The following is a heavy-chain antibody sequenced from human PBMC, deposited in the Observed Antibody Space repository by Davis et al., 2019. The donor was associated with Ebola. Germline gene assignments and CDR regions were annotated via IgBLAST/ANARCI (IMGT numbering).Heavy chain of an antibody. CDR2: INNDGIGS. Sequence: GESLKIPCAASGFTFSSYWMHWVRQAPGKGLGWVSRINNDGIGSNYVDSVKGRFTTSRDNAKNTLSLQMNSLRVEDTAVYYCARRATRYCNISNCHTAFDIWGQGTMVTGSS. J-gene: IGHJ3*02. CDR1: GFTFSSYW. CDR3: ARRATRYCNISNCHTAFDI. V-gene: IGHV3-74*01. D-gene: IGHD2-2*02.